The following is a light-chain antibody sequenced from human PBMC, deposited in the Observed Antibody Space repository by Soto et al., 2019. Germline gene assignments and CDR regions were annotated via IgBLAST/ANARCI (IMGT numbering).Light chain of an antibody. V-gene: IGLV1-44*01. Sequence: QSVLTQPPSASGTPGQRVTISCSGSRSNIGSNTVNWYQQLPGTAPKLLINNNDQRPSGVPDRFSGSKSGTSASLAISGLQSEDEADYHCAAWDDSLNGPVFGGGTKLTVL. CDR3: AAWDDSLNGPV. CDR1: RSNIGSNT. CDR2: NND. J-gene: IGLJ2*01.